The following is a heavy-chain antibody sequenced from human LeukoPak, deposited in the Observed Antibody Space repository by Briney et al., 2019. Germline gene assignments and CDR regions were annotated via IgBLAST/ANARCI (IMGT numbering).Heavy chain of an antibody. CDR2: ISSSGSAI. CDR1: RFTFSTCS. J-gene: IGHJ3*02. CDR3: AREYSSSSGRAFDI. D-gene: IGHD6-6*01. V-gene: IGHV3-48*01. Sequence: QSGGSLRLSCAASRFTFSTCSMKWVRQAPGKGLEWVSYISSSGSAIYYADSVKGRFTISRDNAKNSLYLQMNSLRAEDTAVYYCAREYSSSSGRAFDIWGQGTMVTVSS.